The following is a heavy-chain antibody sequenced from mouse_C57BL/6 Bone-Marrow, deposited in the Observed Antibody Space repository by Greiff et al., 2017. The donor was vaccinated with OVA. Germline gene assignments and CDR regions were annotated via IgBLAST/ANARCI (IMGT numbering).Heavy chain of an antibody. CDR1: GYTFTSYW. CDR3: AYSNGYFDV. J-gene: IGHJ1*03. V-gene: IGHV1-64*01. Sequence: QVQLKQSGAELVKPGASVKLSCKASGYTFTSYWMHWVKQRPGQGLEWIGMIHPNSGSTNYNEKFKSKATLTVDKSSSTAYMQLSSLTSEDSAVYYCAYSNGYFDVWGTGTTVTVSS. CDR2: IHPNSGST. D-gene: IGHD2-5*01.